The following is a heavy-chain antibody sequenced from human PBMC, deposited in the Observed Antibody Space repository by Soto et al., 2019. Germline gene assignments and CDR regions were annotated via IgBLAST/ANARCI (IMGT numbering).Heavy chain of an antibody. CDR1: GYTFTSDG. D-gene: IGHD1-26*01. V-gene: IGHV1-18*04. CDR3: ARASIYGTYYYFDH. J-gene: IGHJ4*02. Sequence: ASVKVSCKASGYTFTSDGITWVRQAPGQGLEWMGWITVNGGNTHYAQKLQGRVTMTTDTSTTTAYMELWSLRSGDTAVYYCARASIYGTYYYFDHWGQGTPVTVSS. CDR2: ITVNGGNT.